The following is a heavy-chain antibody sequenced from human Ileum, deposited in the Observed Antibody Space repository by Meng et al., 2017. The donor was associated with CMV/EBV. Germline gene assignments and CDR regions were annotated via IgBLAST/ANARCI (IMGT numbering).Heavy chain of an antibody. J-gene: IGHJ4*02. V-gene: IGHV4-34*01. D-gene: IGHD1-26*01. Sequence: GSLRLSCAVYGGSFSGYYWSWIRQPPGKGLEWIGEINHSGSTNYNPSLKSRVTISVDTSKNQFSLKLSSVTAADTAVYYCARGLGGCYYGDYWGQGTLVTVSS. CDR2: INHSGST. CDR1: GGSFSGYY. CDR3: ARGLGGCYYGDY.